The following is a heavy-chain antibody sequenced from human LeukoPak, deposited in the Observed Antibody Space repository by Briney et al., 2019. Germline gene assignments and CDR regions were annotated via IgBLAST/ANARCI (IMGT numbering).Heavy chain of an antibody. D-gene: IGHD4-17*01. J-gene: IGHJ6*02. CDR1: GFTFSIST. CDR3: ARVAAVTPHNYYYYYGMDV. Sequence: GGSLRLSCTASGFTFSISTLNWVRQAPGKGLEWVANIKQDGSEKYYVDSVKGRFTISRDNAKNSLYLQMNSLRAEDTAVYYCARVAAVTPHNYYYYYGMDVWGQGTTVTVSS. CDR2: IKQDGSEK. V-gene: IGHV3-7*03.